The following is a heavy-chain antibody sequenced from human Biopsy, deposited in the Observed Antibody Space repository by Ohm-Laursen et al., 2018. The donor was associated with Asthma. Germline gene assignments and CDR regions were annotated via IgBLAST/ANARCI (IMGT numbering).Heavy chain of an antibody. CDR3: AKDRYYDILTGPPGFDY. V-gene: IGHV3-23*01. CDR2: ISGSGGST. J-gene: IGHJ4*02. CDR1: GFTFSSYA. D-gene: IGHD3-9*01. Sequence: SLRLSCAAFGFTFSSYAMSWVRQAPGKGLEWVSAISGSGGSTYYADSVKGRFTISRDNSKNTLYLQMNSLRAEDTAVYYCAKDRYYDILTGPPGFDYWGQGTLVTVSS.